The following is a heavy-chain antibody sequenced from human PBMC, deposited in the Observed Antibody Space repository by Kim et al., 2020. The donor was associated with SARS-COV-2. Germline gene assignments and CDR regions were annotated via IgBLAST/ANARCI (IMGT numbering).Heavy chain of an antibody. CDR3: AKGRKVTTSYNYYYYGMDV. V-gene: IGHV3-30*18. CDR2: ISYDGSNK. Sequence: GGSLRLSCAASGYTFSSYGMHWVRQAPGKGLEWVAVISYDGSNKYYADSVKGRFTISRDNSKNTLYLQMNSLRAEDTAVYYCAKGRKVTTSYNYYYYGMDVWGQGTTVTVSS. CDR1: GYTFSSYG. J-gene: IGHJ6*02. D-gene: IGHD4-4*01.